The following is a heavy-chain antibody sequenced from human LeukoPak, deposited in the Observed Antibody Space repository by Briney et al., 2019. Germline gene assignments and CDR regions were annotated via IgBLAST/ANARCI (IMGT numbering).Heavy chain of an antibody. J-gene: IGHJ5*02. CDR2: IAKDGGAK. V-gene: IGHV3-7*01. CDR1: GFSLSGNW. CDR3: ARDLDYYATDQ. Sequence: PGGSLRLSCAASGFSLSGNWMSWVRQAPGKGREWVANIAKDGGAKHYVDSVKGRFTISRDNARSAVYLQMNSLRADDTAAYYCARDLDYYATDQWGQGTLVTVSS. D-gene: IGHD3/OR15-3a*01.